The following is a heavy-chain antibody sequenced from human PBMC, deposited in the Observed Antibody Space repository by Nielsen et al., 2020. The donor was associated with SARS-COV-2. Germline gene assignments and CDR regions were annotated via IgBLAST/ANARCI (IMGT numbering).Heavy chain of an antibody. D-gene: IGHD6-19*01. V-gene: IGHV3-21*01. CDR2: ISSPSNYV. Sequence: GGSLRLSCEVSRFGLTTYTINWVRQAPGKGLEWVSCISSPSNYVHYADSVQGRFTISKDYLQINDLRAEDTAVYYCVRDRGSGWSRGRNYNYFGMDVWGQGTTDTVSS. CDR1: RFGLTTYT. CDR3: VRDRGSGWSRGRNYNYFGMDV. J-gene: IGHJ6*02.